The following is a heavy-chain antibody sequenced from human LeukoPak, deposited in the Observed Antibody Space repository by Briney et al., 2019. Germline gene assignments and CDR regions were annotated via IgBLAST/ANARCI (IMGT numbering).Heavy chain of an antibody. CDR2: IYYSGST. V-gene: IGHV4-30-4*01. CDR3: ARQEPNWFDP. Sequence: SETLSLTCTVSGGSISSGDYYWSWIRQPPGKGLEWIGYIYYSGSTNYNPSLKSRVTISVDTSKNQFSLKLSSVTAADTAVYYCARQEPNWFDPWGQGTLVTVSS. J-gene: IGHJ5*02. CDR1: GGSISSGDYY. D-gene: IGHD1-26*01.